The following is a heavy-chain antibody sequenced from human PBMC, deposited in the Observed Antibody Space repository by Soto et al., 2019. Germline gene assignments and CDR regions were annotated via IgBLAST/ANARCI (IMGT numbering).Heavy chain of an antibody. CDR3: ARGAYRYFDS. CDR1: GFTFSGYA. D-gene: IGHD4-4*01. CDR2: ISSDGIST. J-gene: IGHJ4*02. V-gene: IGHV3-30-3*01. Sequence: QVQLVESGGGVVQPGKSLRLSCVASGFTFSGYAMHWIRQAPGKAPEWVALISSDGISTLYADSVRGSFTISRDNSRDTLYLQLNSLRPDYTAVFSCARGAYRYFDSWGQGTLVTVSS.